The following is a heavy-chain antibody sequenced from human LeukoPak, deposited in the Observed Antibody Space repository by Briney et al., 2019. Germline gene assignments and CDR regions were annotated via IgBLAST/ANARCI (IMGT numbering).Heavy chain of an antibody. V-gene: IGHV1-2*02. D-gene: IGHD6-6*01. CDR1: GYTFTGYY. CDR2: INPNSGGT. J-gene: IGHJ4*02. CDR3: ATDLGYSSSSRAIAY. Sequence: ASVKVSCKASGYTFTGYYMHWVRQAPGQGLEWMGWINPNSGGTNYAQKFQGRVTMTEDTSTDTAYMELSSLRSEDTAVYYCATDLGYSSSSRAIAYWGQGTLVTVSS.